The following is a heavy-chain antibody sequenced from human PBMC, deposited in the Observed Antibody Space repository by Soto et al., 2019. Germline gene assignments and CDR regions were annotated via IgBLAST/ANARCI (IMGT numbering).Heavy chain of an antibody. J-gene: IGHJ4*02. CDR3: AREPYDFWSGYPYFDY. CDR2: ISYDGSNK. CDR1: GFTFSSYA. D-gene: IGHD3-3*01. Sequence: PGGSLRLSCAASGFTFSSYAMHWVRQAPGKGLEWVAVISYDGSNKYYADSVKGRFTISRDNSKSTLYLQMNSLRAEDTAVYYCAREPYDFWSGYPYFDYWGQGTLVTVS. V-gene: IGHV3-30-3*01.